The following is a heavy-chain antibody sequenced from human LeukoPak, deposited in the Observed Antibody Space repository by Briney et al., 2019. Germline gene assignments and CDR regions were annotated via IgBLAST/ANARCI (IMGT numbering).Heavy chain of an antibody. V-gene: IGHV4-34*01. CDR3: ARSLQGVSGWEYFDY. CDR1: GGSFSGYY. J-gene: IGHJ4*02. CDR2: INHSGST. Sequence: SETLSLTCAVYGGSFSGYYWSWIRQPPGKGLEWIGEINHSGSTNYNPSLKSRVTISVDTSKNQFSLKLSSVTAADTAVYYCARSLQGVSGWEYFDYWGQGTLVTVSS. D-gene: IGHD6-19*01.